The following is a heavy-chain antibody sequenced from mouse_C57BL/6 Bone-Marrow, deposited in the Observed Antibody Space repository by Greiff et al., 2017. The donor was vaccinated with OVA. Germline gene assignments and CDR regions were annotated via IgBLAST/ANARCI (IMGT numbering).Heavy chain of an antibody. Sequence: VQLQQSDAELVKPGASVKISCKVSGYTFTDHTIHWMKQRPEQGLEWIGYIYPRDGSTKYNEKFKGKATLTADKSSSTAYMQLNSLTSEDSAVYFCARGYYGSSYDWYFDGWGTGTTVTVSS. V-gene: IGHV1-78*01. CDR3: ARGYYGSSYDWYFDG. CDR2: IYPRDGST. J-gene: IGHJ1*03. D-gene: IGHD1-1*01. CDR1: GYTFTDHT.